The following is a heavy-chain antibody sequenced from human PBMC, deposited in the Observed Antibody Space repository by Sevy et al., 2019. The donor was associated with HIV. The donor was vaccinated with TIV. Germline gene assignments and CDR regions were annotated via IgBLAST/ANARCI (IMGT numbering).Heavy chain of an antibody. D-gene: IGHD4-17*01. CDR1: GGSLNSYF. CDR2: ICYSGTT. CDR3: ARHPSVYGDSLVFDS. Sequence: SKSLSLTCTVSGGSLNSYFWSWIRQPPGKGLEWVGYICYSGTTNHSPSLKSRVTMSVDTSKRQLSLRLNSVTAADTAVYYCARHPSVYGDSLVFDSWGQGALVTVSS. V-gene: IGHV4-59*08. J-gene: IGHJ4*02.